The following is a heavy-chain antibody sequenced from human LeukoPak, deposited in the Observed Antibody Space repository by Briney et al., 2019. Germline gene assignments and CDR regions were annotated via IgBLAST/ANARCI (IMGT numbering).Heavy chain of an antibody. V-gene: IGHV4-59*11. Sequence: SETLSLTCTVSGGSISSHYWSWIRQPPGKGLEWIAYLLDSVNTKDNPSLNSRLTLSADTSKNQFSLRLSSVTAADTAVYYCTTIKRGSIYGYFDFWGQGIKVTVSS. J-gene: IGHJ4*02. D-gene: IGHD5-18*01. CDR3: TTIKRGSIYGYFDF. CDR1: GGSISSHY. CDR2: LLDSVNT.